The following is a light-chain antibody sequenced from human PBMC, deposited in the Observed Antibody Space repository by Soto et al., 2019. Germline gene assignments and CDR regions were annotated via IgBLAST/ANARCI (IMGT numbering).Light chain of an antibody. CDR3: SSYTSSSVV. CDR1: SRDVGGYNY. CDR2: DVS. Sequence: QSALTQPASVSGSPGQSSTISCTGTSRDVGGYNYVSWYQQHPGKAPKLMIYDVSNRPSGVSNRFSGSKSGNTASLTISGLQAEDEADYYCSSYTSSSVVFGGGTKLTAL. J-gene: IGLJ2*01. V-gene: IGLV2-14*01.